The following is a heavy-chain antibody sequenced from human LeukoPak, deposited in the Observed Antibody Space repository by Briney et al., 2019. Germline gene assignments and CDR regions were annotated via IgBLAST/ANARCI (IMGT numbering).Heavy chain of an antibody. V-gene: IGHV4-59*01. CDR1: GGSISSYY. CDR2: IYYSGST. Sequence: SETLSLTCTVSGGSISSYYWGWIRQPPGKGLEWIGYIYYSGSTNYNPSLKSRVTISVDTSKNQFSLKLSSVTAADTAVYYCARGGSGYDFWSGYPYFDYWGQGTLVTVSS. CDR3: ARGGSGYDFWSGYPYFDY. D-gene: IGHD3-3*01. J-gene: IGHJ4*02.